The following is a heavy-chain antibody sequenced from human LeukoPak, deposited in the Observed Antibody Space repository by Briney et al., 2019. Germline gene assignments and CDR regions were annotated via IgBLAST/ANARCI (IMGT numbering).Heavy chain of an antibody. D-gene: IGHD5-12*01. V-gene: IGHV3-21*01. CDR2: ISTSSLYI. J-gene: IGHJ4*02. Sequence: GGSLRLSCAASGFTFSSYAMSWVRQAPGKGLEWVSSISTSSLYIYYADSVKGRFTISRDNARNSLYLQMNSLRAEDTAVYYCASQGSGYDSPIDYWGQGTLVTVSS. CDR3: ASQGSGYDSPIDY. CDR1: GFTFSSYA.